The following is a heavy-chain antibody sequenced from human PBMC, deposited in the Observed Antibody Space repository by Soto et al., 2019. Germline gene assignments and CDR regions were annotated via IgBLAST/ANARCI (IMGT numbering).Heavy chain of an antibody. D-gene: IGHD3-3*01. J-gene: IGHJ6*02. Sequence: VASVKVSCKASGGTFSSYATSWVRQAPGQGLEWMGGIIPIFGTANYAQKFQGRVTITADESTSTAYMELSSLRSEDTAVYYCARDLPFTIFGVVTGYYYYYGMDVWGQGTTVTVSS. CDR2: IIPIFGTA. V-gene: IGHV1-69*13. CDR3: ARDLPFTIFGVVTGYYYYYGMDV. CDR1: GGTFSSYA.